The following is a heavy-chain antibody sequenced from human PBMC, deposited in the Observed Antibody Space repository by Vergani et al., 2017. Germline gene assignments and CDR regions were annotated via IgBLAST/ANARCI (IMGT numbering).Heavy chain of an antibody. Sequence: QVQLVQSGAEVKKPGSSVKVSCKASGGTFSSYTISWVRQAPGQGLEWMGRIIPILGIANYAQKFQGRVTITADNSTSTAYMELSSLRSEDTAVYYWAGARGYDGSGSYSYFDYWGQGTLVTVSS. V-gene: IGHV1-69*02. CDR1: GGTFSSYT. CDR3: AGARGYDGSGSYSYFDY. CDR2: IIPILGIA. D-gene: IGHD3-10*01. J-gene: IGHJ4*02.